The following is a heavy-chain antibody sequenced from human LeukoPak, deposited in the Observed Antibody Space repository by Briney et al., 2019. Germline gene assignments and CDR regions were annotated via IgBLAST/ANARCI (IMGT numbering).Heavy chain of an antibody. D-gene: IGHD3-22*01. CDR3: ATRSNTRITMIVVEL. J-gene: IGHJ4*02. V-gene: IGHV3-11*03. CDR2: ISSSSSYT. Sequence: PGGSLRLSCAASGFTFSDYYMSWIRQAPGKGLEWVSYISSSSSYTNYADSVKGRFTISRDNAKNSLYPQMNSLRAEDTAVYYCATRSNTRITMIVVELWGQGTLVTVSS. CDR1: GFTFSDYY.